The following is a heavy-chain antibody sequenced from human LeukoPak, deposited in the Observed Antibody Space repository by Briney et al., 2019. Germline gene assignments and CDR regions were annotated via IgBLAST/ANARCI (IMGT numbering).Heavy chain of an antibody. V-gene: IGHV3-30-3*01. D-gene: IGHD1-14*01. J-gene: IGHJ4*02. Sequence: GGSLRLSCAASGFTFSSYAMHWVRQAPGKGLEWVAVISFDGSNKYYADSVKGRFTISRDDSKNTLYLQMNSLRGEDTAVYFCGASDRLGSGKPRLDYWGQGTLVTVSS. CDR2: ISFDGSNK. CDR1: GFTFSSYA. CDR3: GASDRLGSGKPRLDY.